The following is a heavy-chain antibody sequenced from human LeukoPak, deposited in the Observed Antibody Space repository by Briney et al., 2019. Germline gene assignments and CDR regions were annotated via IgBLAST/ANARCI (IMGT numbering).Heavy chain of an antibody. Sequence: GASVKVSCKASGGTFISYAISWVRQAPGQGLEWMGGIIPIFGTANYAQKFQGRVKITADESTSTAYMELSSLRSEDTAVYYCARAENMIGGYFDYWGQGTLVTVSS. CDR1: GGTFISYA. D-gene: IGHD3-22*01. J-gene: IGHJ4*02. V-gene: IGHV1-69*13. CDR2: IIPIFGTA. CDR3: ARAENMIGGYFDY.